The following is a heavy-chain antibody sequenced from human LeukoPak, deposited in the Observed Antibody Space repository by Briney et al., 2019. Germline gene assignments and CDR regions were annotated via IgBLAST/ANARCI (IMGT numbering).Heavy chain of an antibody. CDR1: GFTFSNYG. Sequence: GRSLRLSCAASGFTFSNYGMHWVRQAPGKGLEWVAVISYDGSNKYYADSAKGRFTISRDNSKNTLYLQMNSLRAEDTAVYYCARELAVAGIVYGMDVWGQGTTVTVSS. CDR2: ISYDGSNK. J-gene: IGHJ6*02. V-gene: IGHV3-30*19. D-gene: IGHD6-19*01. CDR3: ARELAVAGIVYGMDV.